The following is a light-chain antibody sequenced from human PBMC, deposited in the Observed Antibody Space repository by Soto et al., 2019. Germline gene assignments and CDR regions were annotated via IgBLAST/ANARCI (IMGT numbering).Light chain of an antibody. CDR1: QSVSSSY. J-gene: IGKJ5*01. Sequence: EIVLTQSPGTLSLSPWERATLSCRASQSVSSSYLAWYQQKPGQAPRLLIYGASSRATGIPDRFSGSGSGTDFTLTISSREPEDFAVYYCQQRSNWPITFGQGTRLEIK. V-gene: IGKV3D-20*02. CDR2: GAS. CDR3: QQRSNWPIT.